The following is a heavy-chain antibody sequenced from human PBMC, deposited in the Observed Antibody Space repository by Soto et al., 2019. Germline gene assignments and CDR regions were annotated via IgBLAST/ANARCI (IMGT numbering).Heavy chain of an antibody. Sequence: QLQLQESGSGLVKPSQTLSLTCAVSGDSITSVGYSWSWIRQPPGKALEWIGYIYHTGTTSYTAALKSRVTISLDRSKNQISLSLNSVTAADTAVYYCAATVFGEYSHYALDVWGQGTTVTVSS. D-gene: IGHD3-3*01. J-gene: IGHJ6*02. V-gene: IGHV4-30-2*01. CDR2: IYHTGTT. CDR1: GDSITSVGYS. CDR3: AATVFGEYSHYALDV.